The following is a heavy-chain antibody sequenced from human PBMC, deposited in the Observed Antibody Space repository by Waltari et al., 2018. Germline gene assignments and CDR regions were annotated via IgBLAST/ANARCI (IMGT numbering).Heavy chain of an antibody. Sequence: QLQLQESGPGLVKPSETLSLTCTVSGGSISSSSYYWGWIRQPPGKGLEWIGSIYYSGSTYYNPSLKRRVTISVDTSKNQFSLKLSSVTAADTAVYYCARETNTGDGNWFDPWGQGTLVTVSS. J-gene: IGHJ5*02. D-gene: IGHD7-27*01. CDR1: GGSISSSSYY. V-gene: IGHV4-39*02. CDR3: ARETNTGDGNWFDP. CDR2: IYYSGST.